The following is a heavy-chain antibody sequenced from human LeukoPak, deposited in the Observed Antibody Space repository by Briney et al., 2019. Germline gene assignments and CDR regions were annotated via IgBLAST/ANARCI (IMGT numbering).Heavy chain of an antibody. CDR2: IYTGGST. CDR1: GGSISSGSYY. CDR3: ARSRGVAATEFDP. J-gene: IGHJ5*02. D-gene: IGHD2-15*01. V-gene: IGHV4-61*02. Sequence: PSETLSLTCTVSGGSISSGSYYWSWIRQPAGKGLEWIGRIYTGGSTNYNPSLKSRVTISVDTSKNQFSLKLSSVTAADTAVYYCARSRGVAATEFDPWGQGTLVTVSS.